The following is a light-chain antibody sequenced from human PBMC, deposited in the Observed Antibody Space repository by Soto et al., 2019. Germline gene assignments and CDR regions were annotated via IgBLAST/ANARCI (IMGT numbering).Light chain of an antibody. Sequence: QSALTQPASMSRSPGQSITISCTGTSNDVGGYNYVSWYQQHPGKAPKLMIFEVSNRPSGVSNRFSGSKSGNTASLTISGLQAEDEAYYYCCSYTSTNSRVFGGGTQLTVL. CDR1: SNDVGGYNY. CDR3: CSYTSTNSRV. J-gene: IGLJ3*02. CDR2: EVS. V-gene: IGLV2-14*01.